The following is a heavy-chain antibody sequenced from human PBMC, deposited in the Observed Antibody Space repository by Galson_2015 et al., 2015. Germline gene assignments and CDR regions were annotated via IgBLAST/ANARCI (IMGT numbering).Heavy chain of an antibody. CDR2: ISSSSSYI. J-gene: IGHJ4*02. V-gene: IGHV3-21*05. Sequence: SLRLSCAASGFTFSSYEMNWVRQAPGKGLEWVSYISSSSSYIYYADSVKGRFTISRDNAKNSLYLQMNSLRAEDTAVYYCARDQYDSSGLVDYWGQGTLVTVSS. D-gene: IGHD3-22*01. CDR1: GFTFSSYE. CDR3: ARDQYDSSGLVDY.